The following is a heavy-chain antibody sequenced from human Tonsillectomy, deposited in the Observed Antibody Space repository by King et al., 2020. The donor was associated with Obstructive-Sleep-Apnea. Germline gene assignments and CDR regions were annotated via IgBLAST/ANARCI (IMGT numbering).Heavy chain of an antibody. J-gene: IGHJ5*02. Sequence: QLVQSGAEVKQPGESLKISCKTSGYSFTNYWIGWVRQMPGKGLEWMGIIYPADSDTRYSPSFQGQVTISADKSINTAYLQWSSLQASDTAMYYCARVGSVSASYYNWFDPWGQGTLVTVSS. CDR1: GYSFTNYW. D-gene: IGHD3-10*01. V-gene: IGHV5-51*01. CDR3: ARVGSVSASYYNWFDP. CDR2: IYPADSDT.